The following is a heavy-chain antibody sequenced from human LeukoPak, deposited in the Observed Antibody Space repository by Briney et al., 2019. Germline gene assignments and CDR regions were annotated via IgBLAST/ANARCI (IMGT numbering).Heavy chain of an antibody. CDR2: IYYSGGT. Sequence: SETLSLTCTVSGGSISSSSYYWGWIRQPPGKGLEWIGSIYYSGGTYYNPSLKSRVTISVDTSKNQFSLKLSSVTAADTAVYYCARHIRDLWFGELLYFDYWGQGTLVTVSS. D-gene: IGHD3-10*01. CDR1: GGSISSSSYY. CDR3: ARHIRDLWFGELLYFDY. V-gene: IGHV4-39*01. J-gene: IGHJ4*02.